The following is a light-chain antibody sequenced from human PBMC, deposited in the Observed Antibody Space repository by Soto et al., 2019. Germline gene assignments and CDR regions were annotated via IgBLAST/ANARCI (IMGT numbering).Light chain of an antibody. CDR3: QNYNGAPPET. J-gene: IGKJ3*01. CDR2: AAS. V-gene: IGKV1-27*01. CDR1: QDISNY. Sequence: DIQMTQSPSSLSATVGDRVTITCRASQDISNYLAWHQQKPGKVPKLLIYAASTLQPGVPSRFSGSGSGTDFTLTIRSLQPEDVATYYCQNYNGAPPETFGPGTKVAIK.